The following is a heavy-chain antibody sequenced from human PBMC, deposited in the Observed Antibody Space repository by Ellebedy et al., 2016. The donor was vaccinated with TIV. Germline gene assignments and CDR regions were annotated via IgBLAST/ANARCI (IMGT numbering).Heavy chain of an antibody. CDR2: INHNGSA. D-gene: IGHD4-11*01. J-gene: IGHJ4*02. CDR3: ARGDSNHLFRRPPMH. CDR1: GGSFSGSS. Sequence: SETLSLTXAVSGGSFSGSSWIWIRQPPGKGLEWIGEINHNGSANYNPSLKSRVTISGGPSDSQLSLRSVSAADTGVYYCARGDSNHLFRRPPMHWGQGTLVTVSS. V-gene: IGHV4-34*01.